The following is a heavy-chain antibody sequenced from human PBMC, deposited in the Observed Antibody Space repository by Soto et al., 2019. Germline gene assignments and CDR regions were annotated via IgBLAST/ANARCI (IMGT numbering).Heavy chain of an antibody. CDR1: GDSVSSNSAA. Sequence: SSETLSLTCAISGDSVSSNSAAWNWIRQSPSRGLEWLGGTYYRSKWYNDYAVSVKSRITINPDTSKNQFSLQLNSVTPEDTAVYYCARVSMRERFPPNYYYGMDVWGQGTTVTVSS. D-gene: IGHD3-10*01. V-gene: IGHV6-1*01. CDR2: TYYRSKWYN. J-gene: IGHJ6*02. CDR3: ARVSMRERFPPNYYYGMDV.